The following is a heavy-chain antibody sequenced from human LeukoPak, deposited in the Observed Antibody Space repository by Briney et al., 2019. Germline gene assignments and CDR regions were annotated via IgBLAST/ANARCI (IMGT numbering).Heavy chain of an antibody. CDR1: GGSISSGGYY. D-gene: IGHD7-27*01. J-gene: IGHJ5*02. V-gene: IGHV4-31*03. Sequence: SQTLSLTCTVFGGSISSGGYYWSWIRQHPGKGLEWIGYIYYSGSTYYNPSLKSRVTISVDTSKNQFSLKLSSVTAADTAVYYCARELGMPPLFDPWGQGTLVTVSS. CDR3: ARELGMPPLFDP. CDR2: IYYSGST.